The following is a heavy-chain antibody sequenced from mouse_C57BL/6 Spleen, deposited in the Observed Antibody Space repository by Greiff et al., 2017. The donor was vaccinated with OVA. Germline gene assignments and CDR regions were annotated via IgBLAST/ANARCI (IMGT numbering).Heavy chain of an antibody. CDR1: GYTFTSYW. D-gene: IGHD2-2*01. Sequence: VQLQQPGAELVKPGASVKMSCKASGYTFTSYWITWVKQRPGQGLEWIGDIYPGSGSTNYNEKLKRKATLTVDTSSSTAYMQLSSLTSEDSAVYDCARGGYGYDGDWFSYWGQVTLVTISA. CDR3: ARGGYGYDGDWFSY. V-gene: IGHV1-55*01. J-gene: IGHJ3*01. CDR2: IYPGSGST.